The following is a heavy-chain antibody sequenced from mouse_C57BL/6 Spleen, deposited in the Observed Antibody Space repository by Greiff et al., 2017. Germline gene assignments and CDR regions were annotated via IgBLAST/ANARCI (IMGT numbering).Heavy chain of an antibody. D-gene: IGHD1-1*01. CDR1: GYTFTSYW. CDR3: ARGFITTVPNFDY. J-gene: IGHJ2*01. V-gene: IGHV1-53*01. Sequence: VQLQQPGTELVKPGASVKLSCKASGYTFTSYWMHWVKQRPGQGLEWIGNINPSNGGTNYNEKFKSKATLTVDKSSSTAYMQLSSLTSEDSAVYYCARGFITTVPNFDYWGQGTTLTVSS. CDR2: INPSNGGT.